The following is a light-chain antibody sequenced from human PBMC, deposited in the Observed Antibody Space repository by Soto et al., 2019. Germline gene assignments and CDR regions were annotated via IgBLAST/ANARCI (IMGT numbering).Light chain of an antibody. CDR2: DAS. V-gene: IGKV3-11*01. CDR3: QQRSNWPPVT. Sequence: EIVLTQSPATLSLSPGERATLSCRAGQSVSSYLAWYQQKPGQAPRLLIYDASNRATGIPARFSGSGSGTDFTLTISSLEPEDFAVYYCQQRSNWPPVTFGGGTKVDIK. CDR1: QSVSSY. J-gene: IGKJ4*01.